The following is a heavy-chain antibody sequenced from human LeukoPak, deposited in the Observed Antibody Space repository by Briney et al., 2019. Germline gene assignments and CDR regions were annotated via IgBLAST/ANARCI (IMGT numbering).Heavy chain of an antibody. J-gene: IGHJ4*02. D-gene: IGHD3-22*01. CDR2: IRSKAYGGTT. V-gene: IGHV3-49*04. Sequence: PGRSLRLSCTASGFTFGDYAMSWVRQAPGKGLEWVGFIRSKAYGGTTEYAASVKGRFTIPRDDSKSTAYLQMNSLKTEDTAVYYCTRVLNYYDSSGYYYDEVGAFDYWGQGTLVTVSS. CDR3: TRVLNYYDSSGYYYDEVGAFDY. CDR1: GFTFGDYA.